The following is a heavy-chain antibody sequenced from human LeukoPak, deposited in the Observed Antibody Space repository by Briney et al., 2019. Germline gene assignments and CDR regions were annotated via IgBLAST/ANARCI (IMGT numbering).Heavy chain of an antibody. CDR1: GGSSSSSRYY. CDR2: IYYSGST. Sequence: TSETLSLTCTVSGGSSSSSRYYWGWIRQPPGKGLEWIGSIYYSGSTYYNPSLKSRVTISVDTSKNQFSLKLSSVTAADTAVYYCARHGGPKGFIVVVTAQFDPWGQGTLVTVSS. V-gene: IGHV4-39*01. CDR3: ARHGGPKGFIVVVTAQFDP. J-gene: IGHJ5*02. D-gene: IGHD2-21*02.